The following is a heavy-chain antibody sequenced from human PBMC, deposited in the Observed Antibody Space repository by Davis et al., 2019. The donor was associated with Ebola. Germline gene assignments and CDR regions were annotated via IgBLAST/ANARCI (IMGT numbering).Heavy chain of an antibody. D-gene: IGHD4-17*01. Sequence: GESLKISCAASGFTFSSYEMNWVRQAPGKGLEWVSYISSSGSHIYYADSVKGRFTTSRDNAKNSLYLQMDSLRAEDTAVYYCARDFYGDYSFDYWGQGSLVTVSS. CDR2: ISSSGSHI. V-gene: IGHV3-48*03. J-gene: IGHJ4*02. CDR1: GFTFSSYE. CDR3: ARDFYGDYSFDY.